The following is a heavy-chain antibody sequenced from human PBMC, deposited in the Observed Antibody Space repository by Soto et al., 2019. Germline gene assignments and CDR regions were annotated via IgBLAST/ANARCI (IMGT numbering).Heavy chain of an antibody. CDR2: IYYSGST. V-gene: IGHV4-31*03. CDR1: SGSISSGDYF. Sequence: PSETLSLTCSVSSGSISSGDYFWSWIRQPPGEGLEWIGYIYYSGSTYYNPSLESRVTVSVDTSKNQFSLRLSSVTAADTAVYYCARGGIRYANNPYAMDVWGQGTTVTVSS. CDR3: ARGGIRYANNPYAMDV. J-gene: IGHJ6*02. D-gene: IGHD3-16*02.